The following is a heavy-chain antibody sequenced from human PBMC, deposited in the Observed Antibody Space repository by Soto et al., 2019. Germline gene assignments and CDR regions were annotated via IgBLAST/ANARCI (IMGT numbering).Heavy chain of an antibody. Sequence: QVQLVQSGAEVKKPGASVKVSCKASGYTFTSYGISWVRQAPGQGLEWMGWISAYNGNTNYAQKLQGRVTMTTDTSTGTAYRGVGSLGSEDRAVYYCGGGLNGSGSYWREDAFDIWAQGTMFTVSS. J-gene: IGHJ3*02. CDR2: ISAYNGNT. CDR1: GYTFTSYG. V-gene: IGHV1-18*01. CDR3: GGGLNGSGSYWREDAFDI. D-gene: IGHD3-10*01.